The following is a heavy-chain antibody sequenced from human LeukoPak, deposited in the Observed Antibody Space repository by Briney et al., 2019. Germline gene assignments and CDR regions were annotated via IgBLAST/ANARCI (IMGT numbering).Heavy chain of an antibody. D-gene: IGHD1-26*01. CDR3: AVGPGSYATRGFLDY. Sequence: PSETLSLTCTVSGGSISSSSYYWGWIRHPPGKGLEWIGSIYYSGSTYYNPSLKSRVTISVDTSKNQFSLKLSSVTAAHTAVYYSAVGPGSYATRGFLDYWGQGTLVTVSA. CDR1: GGSISSSSYY. V-gene: IGHV4-39*07. J-gene: IGHJ4*02. CDR2: IYYSGST.